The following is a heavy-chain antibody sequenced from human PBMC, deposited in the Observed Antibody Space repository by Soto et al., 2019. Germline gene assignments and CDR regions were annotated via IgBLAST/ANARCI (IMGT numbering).Heavy chain of an antibody. D-gene: IGHD3-3*01. CDR2: ISYDGSNK. CDR1: GFTFSSYG. CDR3: AKDRAYDFWSGYYYFDY. V-gene: IGHV3-30*18. Sequence: QVQLVESGGGVVQPGRSLRLSCAASGFTFSSYGMHWVRQAPGKGLEWVAVISYDGSNKYYADSVKGRFTISRDNSKNTLYLQMNSLGAEDTAVYYCAKDRAYDFWSGYYYFDYWGQGTLVTVSS. J-gene: IGHJ4*02.